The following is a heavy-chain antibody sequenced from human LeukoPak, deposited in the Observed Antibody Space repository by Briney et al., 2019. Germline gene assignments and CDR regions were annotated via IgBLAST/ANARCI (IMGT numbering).Heavy chain of an antibody. CDR3: ARGVGARSSYYYGMDV. CDR1: GGSISSTTYY. CDR2: INHSGST. Sequence: NPSETLSLTCTVSGGSISSTTYYWSWIRQPPGKGLEWIGEINHSGSTNYNPSLKSRVTMSVDTSKNQFSLKLTSVTAADTAVYYCARGVGARSSYYYGMDVWGQGTTVTVSS. J-gene: IGHJ6*02. D-gene: IGHD1-26*01. V-gene: IGHV4-39*07.